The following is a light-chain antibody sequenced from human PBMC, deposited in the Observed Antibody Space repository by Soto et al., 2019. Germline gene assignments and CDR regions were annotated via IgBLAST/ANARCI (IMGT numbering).Light chain of an antibody. CDR3: QSYDTSLNGL. CDR2: VNS. V-gene: IGLV1-40*01. J-gene: IGLJ3*02. CDR1: SSNIGAGYD. Sequence: QSVLTQPPSVSGAPGQRVTISCTGNSSNIGAGYDVHWYQQLPGTAPKLLIFVNSNRPSGVPDRFSGSKSGTSASLAITGLQAEDEADYYCQSYDTSLNGLFGGGTKVTVL.